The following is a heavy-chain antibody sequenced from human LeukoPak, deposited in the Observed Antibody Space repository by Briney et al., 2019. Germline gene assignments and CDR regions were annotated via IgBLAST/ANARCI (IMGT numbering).Heavy chain of an antibody. CDR2: IYSGGST. V-gene: IGHV3-53*01. CDR1: GFTVRSNY. J-gene: IGHJ4*02. D-gene: IGHD3-10*01. CDR3: ARVTYYYGSGSPYYFDY. Sequence: PGGSLRLSCAASGFTVRSNYMSWVRQAPGKGLEWVSVIYSGGSTYYADSVKGRFTISRDNSKNTLYLQMNSLRAEDTAVYYCARVTYYYGSGSPYYFDYWGQGTLVTVSS.